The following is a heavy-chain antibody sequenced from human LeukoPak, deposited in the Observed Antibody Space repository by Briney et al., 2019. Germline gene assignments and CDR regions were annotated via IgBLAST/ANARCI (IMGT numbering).Heavy chain of an antibody. J-gene: IGHJ4*02. CDR3: ARESRHYGSGFDY. Sequence: KPSETLSLTCTVAGGSISSSSYYWGWIRQPPGKGLEWIGSIYYSGSTYYNPSLKSRVTISVDTSKNQFSLKLSSVTAADTAVYYCARESRHYGSGFDYWGQGTLVTVSS. CDR2: IYYSGST. D-gene: IGHD3-10*01. CDR1: GGSISSSSYY. V-gene: IGHV4-39*07.